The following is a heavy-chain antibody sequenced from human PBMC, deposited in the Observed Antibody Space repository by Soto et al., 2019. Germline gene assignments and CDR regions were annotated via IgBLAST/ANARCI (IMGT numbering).Heavy chain of an antibody. V-gene: IGHV1-18*04. J-gene: IGHJ6*02. D-gene: IGHD1-20*01. CDR3: ARGLTGTTLYYYYYGMDV. CDR1: GYTFTSYG. CDR2: ISAYNGNT. Sequence: ASVKVSCKASGYTFTSYGISWVRQAPGQGLEWMGWISAYNGNTNYAQKLQGRVTMTTDTSTSTAYMELRSLRSDDTAVYYCARGLTGTTLYYYYYGMDVWGQGTTVTVS.